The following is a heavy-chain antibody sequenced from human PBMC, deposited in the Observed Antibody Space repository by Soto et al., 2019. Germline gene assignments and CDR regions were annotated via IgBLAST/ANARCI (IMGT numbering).Heavy chain of an antibody. Sequence: SETLSLTCSVSGYSISSGHHWGWIRQPPGKGLEWIGSIYHGGSTYFNPSLKSRLTISVDTSKSQFSLKLSSVTAADTAVYYCARHADSSSYYYPFVYWGQGTQVTVSS. V-gene: IGHV4-38-2*01. CDR2: IYHGGST. J-gene: IGHJ4*02. CDR1: GYSISSGHH. CDR3: ARHADSSSYYYPFVY. D-gene: IGHD3-22*01.